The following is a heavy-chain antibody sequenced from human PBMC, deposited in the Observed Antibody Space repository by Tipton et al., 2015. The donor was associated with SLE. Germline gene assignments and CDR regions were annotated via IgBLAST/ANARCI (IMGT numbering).Heavy chain of an antibody. J-gene: IGHJ4*02. CDR1: GGSISSYY. D-gene: IGHD6-13*01. Sequence: TLSLTCTVSGGSISSYYWSWIRQPPGKGLEWIGYIYTSGSTNYNPSLKSRVTISVDTSKNQFSLKLSSVTAADTAVYYCAARIQQQLVRFYYFDYWGQGTLVTVSS. CDR3: AARIQQQLVRFYYFDY. V-gene: IGHV4-4*08. CDR2: IYTSGST.